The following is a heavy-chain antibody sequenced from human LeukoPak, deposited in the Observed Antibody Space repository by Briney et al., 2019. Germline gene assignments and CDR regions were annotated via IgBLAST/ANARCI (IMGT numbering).Heavy chain of an antibody. D-gene: IGHD1-26*01. J-gene: IGHJ4*02. CDR2: TQSKTDGGTT. V-gene: IGHV3-15*01. CDR3: TTVPEYSGSYRVLFDY. CDR1: GFTFSNAW. Sequence: GGSLRLSCAASGFTFSNAWMSWVRQAPGKGLEWVGRTQSKTDGGTTDYAAPVKGRFTISRDDSKNTLYLQMNSLKTEDTAVYYCTTVPEYSGSYRVLFDYWGQGTLVTVSS.